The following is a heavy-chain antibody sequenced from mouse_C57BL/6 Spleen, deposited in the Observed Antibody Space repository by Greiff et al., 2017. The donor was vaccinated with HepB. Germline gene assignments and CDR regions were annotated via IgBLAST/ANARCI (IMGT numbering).Heavy chain of an antibody. CDR3: ARACGSSYGFAY. Sequence: EVQLQQSGPELVKPGASVKISCKASGYTFTDYYMNWVKQSHGKSLEWIGDINPNNGGTSYNQKFKGKATLTVDKSSSTAYMELRSLTSEDSAVYYCARACGSSYGFAYWGQGTLVTVSA. CDR1: GYTFTDYY. CDR2: INPNNGGT. V-gene: IGHV1-26*01. J-gene: IGHJ3*01. D-gene: IGHD1-1*01.